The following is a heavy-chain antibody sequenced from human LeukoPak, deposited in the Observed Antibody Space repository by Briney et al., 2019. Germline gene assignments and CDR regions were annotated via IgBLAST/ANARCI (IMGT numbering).Heavy chain of an antibody. Sequence: SSETLSLTCTASGGSISSYYWSWIRQPPGKGLEWIGYIYYSGSTNYNPSLKSRVTISVDTSKNQFSLKLSSVTAADTAVYYCARALDRGRNFDYWGQGTLVTVSS. V-gene: IGHV4-59*01. CDR1: GGSISSYY. CDR2: IYYSGST. J-gene: IGHJ4*02. CDR3: ARALDRGRNFDY. D-gene: IGHD1-1*01.